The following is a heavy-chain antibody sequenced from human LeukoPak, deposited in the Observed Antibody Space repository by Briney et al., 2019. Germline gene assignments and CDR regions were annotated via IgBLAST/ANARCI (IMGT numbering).Heavy chain of an antibody. CDR3: ARHRSRSSWLPGSFDY. CDR1: GYSISSGYY. Sequence: SETLSLTCTVSGYSISSGYYWGWIRQPPGKGLEWIGSIYHSGSTYYNPSLKSRVTISVDTSKNQFSLKLSSVTAADTAVYYCARHRSRSSWLPGSFDYWGQGTLVTVSS. D-gene: IGHD6-13*01. J-gene: IGHJ4*02. V-gene: IGHV4-38-2*02. CDR2: IYHSGST.